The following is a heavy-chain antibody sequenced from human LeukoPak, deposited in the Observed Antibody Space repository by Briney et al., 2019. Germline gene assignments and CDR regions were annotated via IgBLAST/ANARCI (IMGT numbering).Heavy chain of an antibody. CDR1: GGSISSVGYY. V-gene: IGHV4-31*03. D-gene: IGHD3-22*01. J-gene: IGHJ5*02. CDR2: IYYSGST. CDR3: ARGYYDSSGYLFDP. Sequence: SETLSLTCTVSGGSISSVGYYWSSIRQHPGKGLELIGYIYYSGSTYYNPSLKSRLTISVDTSKNQLSLKLSSVTAADTAVYYCARGYYDSSGYLFDPWGQGTLVTVST.